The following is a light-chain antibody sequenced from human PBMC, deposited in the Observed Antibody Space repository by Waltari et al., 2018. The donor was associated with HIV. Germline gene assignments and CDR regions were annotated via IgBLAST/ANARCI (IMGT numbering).Light chain of an antibody. CDR2: EGS. CDR1: NSDVGRYNL. Sequence: QSALTQPASVSGSPGQSITISCTGTNSDVGRYNLVSWDQQHPGKAPKLMIYEGSKRPSGVSNRFSGSKSGNTASLTISGLQAEDEADYYCCSYAGSNTFVFGTGTKVTVL. J-gene: IGLJ1*01. CDR3: CSYAGSNTFV. V-gene: IGLV2-23*03.